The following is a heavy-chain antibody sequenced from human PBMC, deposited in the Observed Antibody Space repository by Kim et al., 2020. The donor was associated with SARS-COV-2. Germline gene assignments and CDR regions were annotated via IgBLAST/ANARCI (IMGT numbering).Heavy chain of an antibody. J-gene: IGHJ4*02. Sequence: NYNPYLQRRVTISVDTSKNQFSLKLSSVTAADTAVYYCAIIGYSYGVDYWGQGTLVTVSS. CDR3: AIIGYSYGVDY. D-gene: IGHD5-18*01. V-gene: IGHV4-34*01.